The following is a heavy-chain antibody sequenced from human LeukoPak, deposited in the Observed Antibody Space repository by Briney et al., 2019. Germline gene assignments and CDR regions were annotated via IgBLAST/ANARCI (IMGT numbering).Heavy chain of an antibody. CDR2: ISYSGST. CDR1: GGSVSSGRYY. V-gene: IGHV4-61*01. Sequence: SETLSLTCTVSGGSVSSGRYYWSWIRQPPGKGLEWIGYISYSGSTNYNHSLKSRVTISVDTSKNLFSLKLSSVTAADTAVYYCARAVSSVVVIPFWGQGTLVTVSS. J-gene: IGHJ4*02. CDR3: ARAVSSVVVIPF. D-gene: IGHD3-22*01.